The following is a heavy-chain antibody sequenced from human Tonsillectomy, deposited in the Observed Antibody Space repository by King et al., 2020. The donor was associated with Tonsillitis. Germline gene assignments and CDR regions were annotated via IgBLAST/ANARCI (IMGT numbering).Heavy chain of an antibody. CDR2: ISYDGNNK. CDR1: GFTFSNYA. Sequence: VQLVESGGGVVQPGRSLRLSCAASGFTFSNYAMHWVRQAPGKGLEWVAVISYDGNNKYYADSMKGRFAISRDNSKNTLYLQMNSLRAEDTAMYYCARQTGEVNYFDYWGQGTLVTVSS. V-gene: IGHV3-30*09. J-gene: IGHJ4*02. D-gene: IGHD7-27*01. CDR3: ARQTGEVNYFDY.